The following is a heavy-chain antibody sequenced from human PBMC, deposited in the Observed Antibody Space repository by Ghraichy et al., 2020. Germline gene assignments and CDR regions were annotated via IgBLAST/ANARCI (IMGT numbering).Heavy chain of an antibody. J-gene: IGHJ4*02. D-gene: IGHD5-24*01. CDR3: ARDLGDGYNDFDY. V-gene: IGHV3-33*01. Sequence: GESLNISCAASGFTFSSYGMHWVRQAPGKGLEWVTVIWNDGSNKYYADSVKGRFTISRDNSKNTLYLQMNSLRAEDTAVYYCARDLGDGYNDFDYWGQGTLVTVSS. CDR1: GFTFSSYG. CDR2: IWNDGSNK.